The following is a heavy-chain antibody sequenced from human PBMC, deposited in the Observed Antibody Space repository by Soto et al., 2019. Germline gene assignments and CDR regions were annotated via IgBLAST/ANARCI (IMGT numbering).Heavy chain of an antibody. CDR3: ARWRVVVAATGSYYYGRDV. CDR2: IIPIFGTA. V-gene: IGHV1-69*06. CDR1: GGTFSSYA. J-gene: IGHJ6*02. D-gene: IGHD2-15*01. Sequence: SVKVSCKASGGTFSSYAISWVRQAPGQGLEWMGGIIPIFGTANYAQKFQGRVTITADKSTGTAYVELSSLRSEDTAVYYCARWRVVVAATGSYYYGRDVWGQGTTVTVS.